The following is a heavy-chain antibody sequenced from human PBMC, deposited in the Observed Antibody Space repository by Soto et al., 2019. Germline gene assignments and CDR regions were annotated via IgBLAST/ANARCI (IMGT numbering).Heavy chain of an antibody. Sequence: SLRLSCAASGFTFRNYGMNWVRQAPGKGLEWVSYIGIGSSTTYYADSVKGRFTISRDNAKNSLYLQMNSLRAEDTAVYYCARDKLYYNDISGRPLNAFDVWGKGTMVTVSS. CDR3: ARDKLYYNDISGRPLNAFDV. D-gene: IGHD3-22*01. CDR2: IGIGSSTT. J-gene: IGHJ3*01. CDR1: GFTFRNYG. V-gene: IGHV3-48*01.